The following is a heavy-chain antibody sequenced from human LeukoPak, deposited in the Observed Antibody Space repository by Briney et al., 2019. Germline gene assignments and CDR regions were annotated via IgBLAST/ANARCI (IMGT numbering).Heavy chain of an antibody. Sequence: GGSLRLSCAASGFIFSSYWMFWVRRAPGKGLLCVSRINSDGSSTSYADSVKGRFTISRDNAKNTLYLQMNSLRAEDTAVYYCARGMVGYSSSWYDYWGQGTLVTVSS. D-gene: IGHD6-13*01. J-gene: IGHJ4*02. V-gene: IGHV3-74*01. CDR1: GFIFSSYW. CDR3: ARGMVGYSSSWYDY. CDR2: INSDGSST.